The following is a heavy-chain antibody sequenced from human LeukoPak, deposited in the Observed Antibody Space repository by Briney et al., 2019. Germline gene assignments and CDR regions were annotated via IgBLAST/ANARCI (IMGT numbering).Heavy chain of an antibody. CDR3: AKDDASGSYNDY. J-gene: IGHJ4*02. V-gene: IGHV3-23*01. CDR1: GFTFSIYA. D-gene: IGHD3-10*01. Sequence: GGSLRLSCAAAGFTFSIYAMSWVGQAPGKGLEWVSTIDASGGDTYYADTVKGRFTISRDNSRNTLYLQMNSLRAEDTAVYYCAKDDASGSYNDYWGQGTLVPVSS. CDR2: IDASGGDT.